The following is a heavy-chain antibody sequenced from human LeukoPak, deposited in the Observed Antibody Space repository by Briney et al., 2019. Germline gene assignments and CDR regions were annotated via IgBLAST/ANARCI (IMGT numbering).Heavy chain of an antibody. J-gene: IGHJ4*02. D-gene: IGHD6-19*01. CDR3: ARGGIAVAGPGLGY. V-gene: IGHV4-34*01. Sequence: SETLSLTCAVYGGSFSGYYWSWIRQPPGKGLEWIGEINHSGSTNYNPSLKSRVTISVDTSKNQFSLKLSSVTAADTAVYYCARGGIAVAGPGLGYWGQGTLVTVSS. CDR2: INHSGST. CDR1: GGSFSGYY.